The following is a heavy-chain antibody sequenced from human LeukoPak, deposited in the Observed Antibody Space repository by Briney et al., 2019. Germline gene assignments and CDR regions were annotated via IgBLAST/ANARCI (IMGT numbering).Heavy chain of an antibody. D-gene: IGHD2/OR15-2a*01. V-gene: IGHV3-48*03. Sequence: QSGGSLTLSCAASGFTFSSYEMSWVRQAPGKGLEWVSYIASGGGANRFYSESVKGRFTISRDNAKSSLYLHMNSLRAEDTGVYYCARIGTTTRGPAGLDVWGQGTTVTVSS. CDR3: ARIGTTTRGPAGLDV. CDR1: GFTFSSYE. CDR2: IASGGGANR. J-gene: IGHJ6*02.